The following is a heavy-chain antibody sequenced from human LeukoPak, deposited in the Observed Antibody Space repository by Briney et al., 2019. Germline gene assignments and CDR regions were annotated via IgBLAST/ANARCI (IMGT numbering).Heavy chain of an antibody. CDR1: GGSISSYY. CDR2: IYYSGST. D-gene: IGHD6-13*01. V-gene: IGHV4-59*01. J-gene: IGHJ4*02. CDR3: ARTARQRSWWVGVDY. Sequence: PSETLSLTCTVSGGSISSYYWSWIRQPPGKGLEWIGYIYYSGSTNYNPSLKSRVTISVDTSKNQFSLKLGSVTAADTAVCYCARTARQRSWWVGVDYWGQGTLVTVSS.